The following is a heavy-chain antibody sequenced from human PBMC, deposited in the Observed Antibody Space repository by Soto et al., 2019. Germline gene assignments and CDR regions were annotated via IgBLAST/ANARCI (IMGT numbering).Heavy chain of an antibody. CDR2: IRSKANSYAT. J-gene: IGHJ4*02. D-gene: IGHD3-10*01. CDR1: GFTFSGSA. Sequence: EVQLVESGGGLVQPGGSLKLSCAASGFTFSGSAMHWVRQASGKGLEWVGRIRSKANSYATAYAASVKGRFTISRDDSKNTAYPQMNSLKTEDTAVYYCTVPRLLWFGEFPYYFDYWGQGTLVTVSS. CDR3: TVPRLLWFGEFPYYFDY. V-gene: IGHV3-73*01.